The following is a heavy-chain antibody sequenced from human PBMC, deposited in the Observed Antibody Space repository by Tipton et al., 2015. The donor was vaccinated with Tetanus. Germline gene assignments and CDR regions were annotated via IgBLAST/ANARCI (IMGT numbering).Heavy chain of an antibody. CDR2: ISVYNGNT. J-gene: IGHJ4*02. D-gene: IGHD6-19*01. Sequence: QVQLVQSGAEVKKPGASVKVSCKASGYTFNTFGISWVRQAPGQGLEWMGWISVYNGNTNYGQNVQGRVTMTTDTPTSTAYMELGSLRSDDTAVYYCARVPTNPLAVDRPTDYWGQGTLVTVSS. CDR3: ARVPTNPLAVDRPTDY. V-gene: IGHV1-18*01. CDR1: GYTFNTFG.